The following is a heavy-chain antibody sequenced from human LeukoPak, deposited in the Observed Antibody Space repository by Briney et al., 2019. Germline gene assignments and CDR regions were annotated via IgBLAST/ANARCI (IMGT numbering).Heavy chain of an antibody. J-gene: IGHJ6*03. D-gene: IGHD1-1*01. V-gene: IGHV3-13*01. Sequence: GGSLSLSWAASGFTSSSYDRHWVRQPPGKGLEWVSTMWTAGDTYYPGSVEGRFTLSRDNSKNSLYLQMNSLTAGDTAVYYCARGPPRGKYYYMDVWGKGTTVTVSS. CDR1: GFTSSSYD. CDR2: MWTAGDT. CDR3: ARGPPRGKYYYMDV.